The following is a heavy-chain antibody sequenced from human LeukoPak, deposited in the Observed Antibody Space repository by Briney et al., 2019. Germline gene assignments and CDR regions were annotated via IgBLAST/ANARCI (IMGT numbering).Heavy chain of an antibody. CDR3: AREGIAVAGSFDY. D-gene: IGHD6-19*01. Sequence: VASVKVSCKASGGTFSSYAISWVRQAPGQGLEWMGGIIPIFGTANYAQKFQGRVTITADESTSTAYMELRSLRSDDTAVYYCAREGIAVAGSFDYWGQGTLVTVSS. V-gene: IGHV1-69*13. J-gene: IGHJ4*02. CDR1: GGTFSSYA. CDR2: IIPIFGTA.